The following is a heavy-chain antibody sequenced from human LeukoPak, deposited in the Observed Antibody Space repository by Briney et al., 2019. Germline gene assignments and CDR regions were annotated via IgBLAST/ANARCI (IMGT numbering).Heavy chain of an antibody. J-gene: IGHJ4*02. D-gene: IGHD2-8*01. CDR2: ISGSGGDT. CDR1: GLTFSNYA. CDR3: AKDRSCSNNICHGDFDY. V-gene: IGHV3-23*01. Sequence: GGSLRLSCAASGLTFSNYAMSWVRQAPGKGLEWVSGISGSGGDTYYADSVKGRFTISRDNSKNTLYLQMNSLRAEDTAVYYCAKDRSCSNNICHGDFDYWGQGTLVTVSS.